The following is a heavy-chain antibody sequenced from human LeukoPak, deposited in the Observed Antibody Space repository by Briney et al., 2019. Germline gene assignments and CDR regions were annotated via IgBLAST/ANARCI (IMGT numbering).Heavy chain of an antibody. Sequence: GGSLRLSCAASGFTFDDYGMSWVRQAPGKGLEWVSGINWNGGSTGYADSVKGRFTISRDNAKNSLYLQMNSLRAADTAVYYCARRVYGAVGWFDPWGQGTLVTVSS. CDR2: INWNGGST. V-gene: IGHV3-20*04. CDR1: GFTFDDYG. J-gene: IGHJ5*02. D-gene: IGHD3-16*01. CDR3: ARRVYGAVGWFDP.